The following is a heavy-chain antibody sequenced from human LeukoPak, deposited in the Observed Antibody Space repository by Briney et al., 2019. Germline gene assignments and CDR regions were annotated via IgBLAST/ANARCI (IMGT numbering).Heavy chain of an antibody. D-gene: IGHD2-21*02. CDR2: IIPIFGTA. J-gene: IGHJ4*02. Sequence: ASVKVSCKGAVASFSSYAISWVRQAPGQGLEWMGGIIPIFGTANYAQKFQGRVTITTDESTSTAYWKLNGLRSEDTAVYYCARGIVVVTAIPPHYFDYCGQGTLVTV. CDR1: VASFSSYA. V-gene: IGHV1-69*05. CDR3: ARGIVVVTAIPPHYFDY.